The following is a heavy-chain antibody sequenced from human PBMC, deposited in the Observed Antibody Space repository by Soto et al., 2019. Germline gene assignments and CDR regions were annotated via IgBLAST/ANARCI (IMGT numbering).Heavy chain of an antibody. CDR3: ATTPDYGDFPDY. J-gene: IGHJ4*02. Sequence: ASVKVSCKVSGYTLTELSMHWVRQAPGKGLEWMGGFDPEDGGTIYAQKFQGRVTMTEDTSTDTAYMELSSLRSEDTAVYYCATTPDYGDFPDYWGQGTLVTVSS. CDR1: GYTLTELS. D-gene: IGHD4-17*01. CDR2: FDPEDGGT. V-gene: IGHV1-24*01.